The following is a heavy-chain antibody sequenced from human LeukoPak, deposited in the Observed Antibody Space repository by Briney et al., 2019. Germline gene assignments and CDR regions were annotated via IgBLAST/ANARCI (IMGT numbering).Heavy chain of an antibody. V-gene: IGHV1-69*04. D-gene: IGHD4-17*01. CDR2: IIPILGIA. J-gene: IGHJ3*02. Sequence: SGKVSCKASGGTFSSYAISWVRQAPGQGLGWMGRIIPILGIANYTQNFQGRVTITADKSTSTAYMELSSLRSEDTAVYYCAREWSYGDYVAFDIWGQGTMVTVSS. CDR1: GGTFSSYA. CDR3: AREWSYGDYVAFDI.